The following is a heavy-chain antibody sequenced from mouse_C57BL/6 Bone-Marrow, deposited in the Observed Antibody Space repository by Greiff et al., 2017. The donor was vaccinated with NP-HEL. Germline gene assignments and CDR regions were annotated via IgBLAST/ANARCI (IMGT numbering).Heavy chain of an antibody. CDR3: AKMELRLRGAWFAY. CDR1: GYTFTGYW. Sequence: VQLQQSGAELMKPGASVKLSCKATGYTFTGYWIEWVKQRPGHGLEWIGEILPGSGSTNYNEKFKGKATFTAAKSSNTAYMQLSSLTTDDSAIYYCAKMELRLRGAWFAYWGQGTLVTVSA. V-gene: IGHV1-9*01. CDR2: ILPGSGST. J-gene: IGHJ3*01. D-gene: IGHD3-2*02.